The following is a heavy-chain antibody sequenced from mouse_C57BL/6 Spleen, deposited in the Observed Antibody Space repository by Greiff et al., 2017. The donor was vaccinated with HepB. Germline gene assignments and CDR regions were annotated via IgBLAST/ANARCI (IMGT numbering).Heavy chain of an antibody. CDR3: ARSRLRNYAMDY. J-gene: IGHJ4*01. D-gene: IGHD2-4*01. CDR2: IYPGDGDT. CDR1: GYAFSSYW. Sequence: QVHVKQSGAELVKPGASVKISCKASGYAFSSYWMNWVKQRPGKGLEWIGQIYPGDGDTNYNGKFKGKATLTADKSSSTAYMQLSSLTSEDSAVYFCARSRLRNYAMDYWGQGTSVTVSS. V-gene: IGHV1-80*01.